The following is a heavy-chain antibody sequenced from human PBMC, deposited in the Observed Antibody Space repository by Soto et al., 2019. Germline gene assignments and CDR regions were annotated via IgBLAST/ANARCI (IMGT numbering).Heavy chain of an antibody. Sequence: SETLSLICSVYRDSVNNNTYYWGWIRQSPEKGLEWIGSIYSSGSTYYNPSLKRRLTISVDTSKNHFSLRLTSVTAADTAVYYCARQRSSGSIGMGYF. V-gene: IGHV4-39*01. CDR2: IYSSGST. CDR3: ARQRSSGSIGMGYF. J-gene: IGHJ2*01. D-gene: IGHD6-19*01. CDR1: RDSVNNNTYY.